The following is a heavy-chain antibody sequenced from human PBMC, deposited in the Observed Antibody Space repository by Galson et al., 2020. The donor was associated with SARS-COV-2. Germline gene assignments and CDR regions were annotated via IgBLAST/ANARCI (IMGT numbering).Heavy chain of an antibody. D-gene: IGHD2-2*01. Sequence: AQASETLSLTCAVSGASIGTSGYYWSWIRQHPGGGLEWIGYIYDTGNAYYNPSLKSRLTISMDTSMNQFSLRLTSATAADTAVYYCSRVTSSHWMYNWFDSWGQGTLVTVSS. CDR3: SRVTSSHWMYNWFDS. CDR2: IYDTGNA. V-gene: IGHV4-31*11. J-gene: IGHJ5*01. CDR1: GASIGTSGYY.